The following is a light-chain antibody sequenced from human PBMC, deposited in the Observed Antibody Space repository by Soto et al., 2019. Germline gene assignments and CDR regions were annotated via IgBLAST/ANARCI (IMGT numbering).Light chain of an antibody. CDR3: LSYGKV. Sequence: QSVLSQPASVSGSPGQSITISCTGINSGVVNYEYVSWYQQFPDKAPKLIIYEGRELPSGVSDRFSGSKSDNAASLTISALQTEDEAEYFCLSYGKVFGTGTKVTVL. CDR2: EGR. V-gene: IGLV2-23*01. J-gene: IGLJ1*01. CDR1: NSGVVNYEY.